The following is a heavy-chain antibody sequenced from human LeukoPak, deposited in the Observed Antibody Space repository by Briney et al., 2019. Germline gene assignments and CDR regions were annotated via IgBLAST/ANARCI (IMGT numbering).Heavy chain of an antibody. CDR1: GGSVTNTNYY. Sequence: SSETLSPTCTVSGGSVTNTNYYWAWIRQPPGEGLEWIGSVYHSGITYYTPSLKSRVSISVDTSRNHFSLKVTSVTAADTAVYYCAREWQYQFDYWGQGRLVTISS. CDR2: VYHSGIT. D-gene: IGHD4-11*01. CDR3: AREWQYQFDY. V-gene: IGHV4-39*07. J-gene: IGHJ4*02.